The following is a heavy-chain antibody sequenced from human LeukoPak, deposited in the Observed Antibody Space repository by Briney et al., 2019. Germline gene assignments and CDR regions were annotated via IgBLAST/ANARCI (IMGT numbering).Heavy chain of an antibody. CDR2: ISVYNGNT. D-gene: IGHD4-17*01. CDR1: GYTFSNYA. J-gene: IGHJ4*02. CDR3: ARGIWSTTLTAYYLDY. V-gene: IGHV1-18*03. Sequence: ASVKVSCKTSGYTFSNYAFSWVRQAPGQGLEWMGWISVYNGNTNYAQNLQGRVTMTTDTSTSTAYMELRSLRSDDMAVYYCARGIWSTTLTAYYLDYWGQGTLVTVSS.